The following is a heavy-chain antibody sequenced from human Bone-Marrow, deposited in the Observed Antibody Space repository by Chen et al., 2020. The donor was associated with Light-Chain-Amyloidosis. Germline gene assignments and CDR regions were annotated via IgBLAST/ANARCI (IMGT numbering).Heavy chain of an antibody. D-gene: IGHD3-9*01. CDR3: AKDISYDDILPGYPADAFDI. CDR1: GFPFSGYA. V-gene: IGHV3-23*01. Sequence: GGSLRPPWAAPGFPFSGYAMGGVPQAPGKGLEWVSTISGSGGSRYYGDSVKGRLTISRDNSKNALFLQMNSLRAEDTAVYYCAKDISYDDILPGYPADAFDIWGQGTMVTVSS. CDR2: ISGSGGSR. J-gene: IGHJ3*02.